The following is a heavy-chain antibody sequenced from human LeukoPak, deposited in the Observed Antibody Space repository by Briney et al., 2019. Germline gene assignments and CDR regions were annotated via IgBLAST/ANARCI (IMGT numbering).Heavy chain of an antibody. J-gene: IGHJ4*02. CDR3: ARDRIPMVRDWIDY. V-gene: IGHV4-59*01. D-gene: IGHD3-10*01. Sequence: SETLSLTCTVSGGSISSYYWSWIRQPPGKGLEWIGYIYYSGSTNYNPSLKSRVTISVDTSKNQFSLKLSSVTAADTAVYYCARDRIPMVRDWIDYWGQGTLVTVSS. CDR2: IYYSGST. CDR1: GGSISSYY.